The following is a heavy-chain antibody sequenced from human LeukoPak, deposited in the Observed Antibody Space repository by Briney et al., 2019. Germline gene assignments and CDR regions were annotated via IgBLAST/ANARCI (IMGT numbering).Heavy chain of an antibody. CDR2: IYYSGST. D-gene: IGHD3-16*02. CDR1: GGSISSSSYY. Sequence: SETLSLTCTVSGGSISSSSYYWGWIRQPPGKGLEWIGSIYYSGSTYYNPSLKSRVTISVDTSKNQFSLKLSSVTAADTAVYYCARRRYDYVWGTYPLFDYWGQGTLVTVSS. V-gene: IGHV4-39*07. CDR3: ARRRYDYVWGTYPLFDY. J-gene: IGHJ4*02.